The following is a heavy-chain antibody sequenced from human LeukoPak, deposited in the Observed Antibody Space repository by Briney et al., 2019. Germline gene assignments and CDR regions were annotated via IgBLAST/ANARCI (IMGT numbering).Heavy chain of an antibody. CDR2: LKKDGSEK. CDR1: EFTFNRYL. V-gene: IGHV3-7*01. Sequence: GWSLRLSCADSEFTFNRYLMSWVRQAPGKGLDGVANLKKDGSEKYYLASVKGRFTISREHAKNSVHLQMNSLRAEDTAVYYWARRLAAPDYWGQGTLVTVSS. D-gene: IGHD6-13*01. CDR3: ARRLAAPDY. J-gene: IGHJ4*02.